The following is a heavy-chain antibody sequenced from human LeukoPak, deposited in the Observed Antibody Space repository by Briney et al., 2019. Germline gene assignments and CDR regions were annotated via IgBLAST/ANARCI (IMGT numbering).Heavy chain of an antibody. CDR2: INLNGSEK. V-gene: IGHV3-7*01. CDR3: AREPDSFDY. Sequence: PGGSLRLSCAASGFTFSSYAMSWVRQAPGKGLEWVANINLNGSEKNDVDSVRGRFIISRDNAKNSLYLQMNSLRAEDTAVYYCAREPDSFDYWGQGTLVTVSS. J-gene: IGHJ4*02. CDR1: GFTFSSYA.